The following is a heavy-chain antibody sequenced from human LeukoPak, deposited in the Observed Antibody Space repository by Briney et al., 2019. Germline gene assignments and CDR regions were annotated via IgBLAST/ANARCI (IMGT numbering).Heavy chain of an antibody. CDR1: GFTFSSYS. J-gene: IGHJ4*02. V-gene: IGHV3-48*02. CDR3: ARVRYSSSWYLVDY. CDR2: ISSSGSTI. Sequence: GGSLRLSCAASGFTFSSYSMNWVRQAPGKGLGWVSYISSSGSTIFYSDSVKGRFTISRDNAKSSLYLQMSSLRDEDTAVYYCARVRYSSSWYLVDYWGRGTLVTVSS. D-gene: IGHD6-13*01.